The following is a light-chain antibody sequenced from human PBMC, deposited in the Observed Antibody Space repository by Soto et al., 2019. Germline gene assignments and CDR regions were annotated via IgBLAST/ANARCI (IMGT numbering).Light chain of an antibody. CDR1: QHISRH. CDR2: AAS. CDR3: QQSFSAPWT. J-gene: IGKJ1*01. Sequence: DFQMTQSPYSMSASIGDRVTITCRASQHISRHLNWYQQKPGKAPNFLIYAASTLQSGVPSRFSGSGSGTEFTLTINSLQPEDFATYYCQQSFSAPWTFGQGTKVDIK. V-gene: IGKV1-39*01.